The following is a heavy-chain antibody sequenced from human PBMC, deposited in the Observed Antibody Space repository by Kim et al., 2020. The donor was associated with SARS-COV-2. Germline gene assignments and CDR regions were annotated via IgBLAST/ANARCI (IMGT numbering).Heavy chain of an antibody. Sequence: YSNPSLQRGVTISVDTSKNQFSLKLRSVTAADTAVYYCGGMIAAAGTDYWGQGTLVTVSS. D-gene: IGHD6-13*01. CDR3: GGMIAAAGTDY. J-gene: IGHJ4*02. V-gene: IGHV4-39*01.